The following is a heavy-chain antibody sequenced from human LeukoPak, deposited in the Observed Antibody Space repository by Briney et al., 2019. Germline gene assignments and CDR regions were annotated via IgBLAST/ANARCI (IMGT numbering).Heavy chain of an antibody. J-gene: IGHJ3*02. CDR3: ARAGNAFDI. CDR2: TSYDETHK. CDR1: GFTFSNYG. D-gene: IGHD6-13*01. Sequence: GGSLRLSCAASGFTFSNYGMHWVRQPPGKGLEWVAVTSYDETHKYYADSVKGRFTISRDNSKNTLYLQMNSLRAEDTAVYYCARAGNAFDIWGQGTMVTVSS. V-gene: IGHV3-30*03.